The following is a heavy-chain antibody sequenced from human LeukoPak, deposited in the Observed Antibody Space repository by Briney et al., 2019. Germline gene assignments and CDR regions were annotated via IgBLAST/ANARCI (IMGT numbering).Heavy chain of an antibody. J-gene: IGHJ4*02. D-gene: IGHD3-10*01. V-gene: IGHV3-21*01. Sequence: PGGSLRLSCEASGFSFSSYNMDWVRQTPGKGLEWISSITTSSSYTFYADSVKGRFTISRDNARNSLYLQMNSLRAEDTAVYYCARSGPQDRDLMIRGVIGFDYWGQGTLVTVSS. CDR3: ARSGPQDRDLMIRGVIGFDY. CDR2: ITTSSSYT. CDR1: GFSFSSYN.